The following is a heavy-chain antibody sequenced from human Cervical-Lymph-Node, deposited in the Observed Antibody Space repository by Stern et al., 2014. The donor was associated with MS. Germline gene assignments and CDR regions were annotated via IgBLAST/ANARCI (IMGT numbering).Heavy chain of an antibody. J-gene: IGHJ4*02. CDR3: ARQTTAWASDV. D-gene: IGHD1-14*01. V-gene: IGHV5-51*01. Sequence: EVQLVQSGAELIRPGESLKISCKGSGFKFSIYWIAWVRQVPGKGLEWMGVIIPGDSETRYSPAFQGQVTMSADKSTSTACLQWSSLNASDTAMYFCARQTTAWASDVWGQGTLVTVSS. CDR2: IIPGDSET. CDR1: GFKFSIYW.